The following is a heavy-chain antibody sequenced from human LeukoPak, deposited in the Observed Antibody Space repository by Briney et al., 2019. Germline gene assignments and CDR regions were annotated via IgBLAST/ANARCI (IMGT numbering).Heavy chain of an antibody. D-gene: IGHD6-19*01. J-gene: IGHJ1*01. V-gene: IGHV3-23*01. CDR3: ARGGYSSGYDAEYFQH. Sequence: GGSLRLSCAASGFTFSSYAMSWVRQAPGKGLEWVSAISGSGGSTYYADSVKGRFTISRDNSKNTLYLQMNSLRAEDTAVYYCARGGYSSGYDAEYFQHWGQGTLVTVSS. CDR1: GFTFSSYA. CDR2: ISGSGGST.